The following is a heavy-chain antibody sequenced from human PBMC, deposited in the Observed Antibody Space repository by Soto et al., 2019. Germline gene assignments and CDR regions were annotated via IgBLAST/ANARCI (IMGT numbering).Heavy chain of an antibody. V-gene: IGHV4-61*01. CDR3: ASGKYDFWSGYYSPIDP. CDR2: IYYSGST. J-gene: IGHJ5*02. D-gene: IGHD3-3*01. CDR1: GGSVSSGSYY. Sequence: SETLSLTCTVSGGSVSSGSYYWSWIRQPPGKGLEWIGYIYYSGSTNYNPSLKSRVTISVDTSKNQFSLKLSSVTAADTAVYYCASGKYDFWSGYYSPIDPWGQGTLVTVSS.